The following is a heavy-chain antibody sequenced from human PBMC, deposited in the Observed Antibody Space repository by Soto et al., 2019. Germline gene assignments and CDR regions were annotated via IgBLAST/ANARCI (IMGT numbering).Heavy chain of an antibody. V-gene: IGHV3-30*03. D-gene: IGHD3-10*01. Sequence: QVQLVESGGGVVQPGRSLRLSCAASGFTFSSYGMHWVRQAPGKGLEWVAVISYDGSNKYYADSVKGRFTISRDNSKNTLYLQMNSLRAEDTAVYYCATDQGSGSYYLGSDAFDIWGQGTMVTVSS. J-gene: IGHJ3*02. CDR2: ISYDGSNK. CDR3: ATDQGSGSYYLGSDAFDI. CDR1: GFTFSSYG.